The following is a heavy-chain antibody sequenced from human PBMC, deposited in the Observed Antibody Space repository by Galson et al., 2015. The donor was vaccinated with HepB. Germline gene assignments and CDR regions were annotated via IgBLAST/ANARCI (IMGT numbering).Heavy chain of an antibody. V-gene: IGHV1-2*02. CDR3: ARDMYRLLRYLEL. J-gene: IGHJ4*02. CDR1: GYTLTAFY. CDR2: INPNSSGT. Sequence: SVKVSCKASGYTLTAFYMHWVRQAPGQGLEWMGWINPNSSGTSYAPKFQGRVTMTRDTSINTVFMEINSLTSDDTAVYFCARDMYRLLRYLELWGQGTLVTVSA. D-gene: IGHD3-3*01.